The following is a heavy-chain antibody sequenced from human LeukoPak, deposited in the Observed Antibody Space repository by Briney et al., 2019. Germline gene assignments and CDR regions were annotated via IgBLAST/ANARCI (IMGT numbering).Heavy chain of an antibody. CDR2: ISSSSSYI. CDR1: GFTFSSYS. CDR3: ARDIAYCGGDCYSGYFQH. J-gene: IGHJ1*01. Sequence: GGSLRLSCAASGFTFSSYSMNWVRQAPGKGLEWVSSISSSSSYICYADSVKGRFTISRDNAKNSLYLQMNSLRAEDTAVYYCARDIAYCGGDCYSGYFQHWGQGTLVTVSS. V-gene: IGHV3-21*01. D-gene: IGHD2-21*01.